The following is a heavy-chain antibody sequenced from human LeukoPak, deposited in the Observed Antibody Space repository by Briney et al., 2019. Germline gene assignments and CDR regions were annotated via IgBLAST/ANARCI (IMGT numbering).Heavy chain of an antibody. J-gene: IGHJ6*02. Sequence: PGGSLRLSCVASGFPLSNYGMHWVRQAPGKGLEWVALLRYDGSNTLYADSVKGRLTISRDNSKNTLYLQMNSLRAEDTAVYYCARGYGSRSYYGMDVWGQGTTVTVSS. CDR2: LRYDGSNT. V-gene: IGHV3-30*02. CDR3: ARGYGSRSYYGMDV. D-gene: IGHD3-10*01. CDR1: GFPLSNYG.